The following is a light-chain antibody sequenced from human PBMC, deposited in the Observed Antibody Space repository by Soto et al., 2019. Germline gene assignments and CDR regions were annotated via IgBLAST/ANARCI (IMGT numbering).Light chain of an antibody. CDR2: GAS. J-gene: IGKJ5*01. V-gene: IGKV3-15*01. Sequence: EIVMTQSPATLSVSPGERATLSCRASQSVNSYLAWYQQKPGQAPRLLIYGASTRANGVSARFSGSGSGTEFTLTISGLQSEDFAVYYCQQCNDWPLITFGQGTRLEAK. CDR3: QQCNDWPLIT. CDR1: QSVNSY.